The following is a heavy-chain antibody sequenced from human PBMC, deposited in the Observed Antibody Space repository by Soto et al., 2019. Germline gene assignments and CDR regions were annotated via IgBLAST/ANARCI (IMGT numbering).Heavy chain of an antibody. J-gene: IGHJ4*02. Sequence: QLQLQESGPGLVKPSETLALTCTVAGGSISSISYYWGWIRQPPGKGLEWIGSIKYSGQTFYNPSLKSRVTMSVDTYKNNSSRRLSSVTAAETAVYYCARIDIAVVPSTTFDYWGQGTLVTVSS. CDR1: GGSISSISYY. V-gene: IGHV4-39*02. D-gene: IGHD2-2*01. CDR3: ARIDIAVVPSTTFDY. CDR2: IKYSGQT.